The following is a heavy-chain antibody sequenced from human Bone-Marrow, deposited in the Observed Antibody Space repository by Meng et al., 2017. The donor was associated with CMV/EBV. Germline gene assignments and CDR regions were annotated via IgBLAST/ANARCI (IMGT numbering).Heavy chain of an antibody. D-gene: IGHD2-15*01. Sequence: ASVKVSCKASGYTFTGYYMHWVRQAPGQGLEWMGWINPNSGVTNYAQKFQGRVTMTRDTSISTDYMEMSRLRSDDTAVYYCARDRKVVVGLTPTLGRYGMDVWGQGTTVTVSS. CDR2: INPNSGVT. J-gene: IGHJ6*02. CDR3: ARDRKVVVGLTPTLGRYGMDV. CDR1: GYTFTGYY. V-gene: IGHV1-2*02.